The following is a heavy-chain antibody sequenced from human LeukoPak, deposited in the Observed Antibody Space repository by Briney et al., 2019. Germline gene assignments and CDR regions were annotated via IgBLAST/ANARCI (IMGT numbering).Heavy chain of an antibody. J-gene: IGHJ4*02. CDR1: GFTFSDYY. V-gene: IGHV3-11*01. CDR2: ISSSGSTI. D-gene: IGHD4-23*01. Sequence: GGSLRLSCAASGFTFSDYYVSWIRQAPGKGLEWVSYISSSGSTIYYADSVKGRFTISRDNAKNSLYLQMNSLRAEDTAVYYCASSSFYGGNSGGLDYWGQGTLVTVSS. CDR3: ASSSFYGGNSGGLDY.